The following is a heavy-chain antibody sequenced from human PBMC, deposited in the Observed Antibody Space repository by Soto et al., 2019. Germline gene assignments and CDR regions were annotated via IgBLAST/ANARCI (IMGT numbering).Heavy chain of an antibody. J-gene: IGHJ6*02. CDR1: GGSFSGYY. D-gene: IGHD6-13*01. CDR2: INHSGST. V-gene: IGHV4-34*01. Sequence: QVQLQQWGAGLLKPSETLSLTCAVYGGSFSGYYWSWIRQPPGKGLEWIGEINHSGSTNYNPSLKSRVTISVDTSKNQFSLKLSSVTAADTAVYYCARDAAAGTYGMDVWGQGTTVTVSS. CDR3: ARDAAAGTYGMDV.